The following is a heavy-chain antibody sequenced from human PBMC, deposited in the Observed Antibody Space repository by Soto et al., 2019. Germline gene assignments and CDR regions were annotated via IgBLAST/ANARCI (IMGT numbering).Heavy chain of an antibody. CDR1: GDSVSSNSAA. CDR2: TYYRSKWYN. CDR3: ARVKMVYAHSYYYYYGMDV. D-gene: IGHD2-8*01. Sequence: SQTLSLTCAISGDSVSSNSAACNWIRQSPSRGLEWLGRTYYRSKWYNDYAVSVKSRITINPDTSKNQFSLQLNSVTPEDTAVYYCARVKMVYAHSYYYYYGMDVWGQGTTVTVSS. J-gene: IGHJ6*02. V-gene: IGHV6-1*01.